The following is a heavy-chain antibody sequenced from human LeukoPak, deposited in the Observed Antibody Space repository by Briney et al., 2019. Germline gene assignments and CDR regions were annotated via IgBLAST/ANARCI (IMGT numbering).Heavy chain of an antibody. CDR3: AKDSTRGLGFWSGTKYFQH. CDR1: GFTFSSYA. V-gene: IGHV3-23*01. CDR2: ISGSGGST. Sequence: GGSLRLSCAAPGFTFSSYAMSWVRQAPGKGLEWVSAISGSGGSTYYADSVKGRFTISGDNSKNTLYLQMNSLRAEDTAVYYCAKDSTRGLGFWSGTKYFQHWGQGTLVTVSS. J-gene: IGHJ1*01. D-gene: IGHD3-3*01.